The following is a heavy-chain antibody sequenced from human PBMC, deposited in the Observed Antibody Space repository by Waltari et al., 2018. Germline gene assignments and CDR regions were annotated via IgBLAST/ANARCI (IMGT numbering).Heavy chain of an antibody. Sequence: QITLKESGPTLVKPTQTLTLTCTFSGFSLSTSGVGVGWIRQPPGKALEWLALIYWNDDKRYSPSLKSRRTITKDTSKNQVVLTRTNIDPVDTATYYCAHSGDYDFWSGYRNWFDPWGQGTLVTVSS. CDR3: AHSGDYDFWSGYRNWFDP. J-gene: IGHJ5*02. D-gene: IGHD3-3*01. V-gene: IGHV2-5*01. CDR1: GFSLSTSGVG. CDR2: IYWNDDK.